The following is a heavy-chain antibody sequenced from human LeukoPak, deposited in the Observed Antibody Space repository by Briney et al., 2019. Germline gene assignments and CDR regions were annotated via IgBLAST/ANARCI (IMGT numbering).Heavy chain of an antibody. CDR3: ARDRDYPTQYFDY. CDR1: GGSISSSSHY. V-gene: IGHV4-39*07. D-gene: IGHD3-16*01. J-gene: IGHJ4*02. Sequence: SETLSLTCTVSGGSISSSSHYWGWIRQPPGKGLEWIGTIYYSGSTYYTPSLKSRVTISVDTSKNEFSLKLSFVTAADTAVYYCARDRDYPTQYFDYWGQGILVTVSS. CDR2: IYYSGST.